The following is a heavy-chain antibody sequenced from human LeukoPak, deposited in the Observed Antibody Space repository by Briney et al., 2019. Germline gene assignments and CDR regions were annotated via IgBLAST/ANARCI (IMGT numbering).Heavy chain of an antibody. D-gene: IGHD5-24*01. Sequence: ASVKVSCKASGYTFTSYYMNWVRQAPGQGLEWMGIINPNGGNTSYAQKFQGRVTMTTDTTTSTVYMELRSLRSDDTAVYYCARTPEGYAGGPGYSYYYYMDVWGKGTTVTISS. CDR2: INPNGGNT. CDR3: ARTPEGYAGGPGYSYYYYMDV. V-gene: IGHV1-46*01. CDR1: GYTFTSYY. J-gene: IGHJ6*03.